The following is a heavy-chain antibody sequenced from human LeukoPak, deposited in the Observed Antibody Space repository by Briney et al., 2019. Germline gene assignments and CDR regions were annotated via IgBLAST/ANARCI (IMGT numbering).Heavy chain of an antibody. V-gene: IGHV3-64*02. CDR2: ITPDGGTT. J-gene: IGHJ4*02. CDR3: ARGNPPGGSDY. CDR1: GFSFSGYV. Sequence: PGGSLRLSCAASGFSFSGYVMHWVRQAPGRGPESVSAITPDGGTTYYADSVKGRFTISRDNSRNTLYLQMGSLRVEDMAVYYCARGNPPGGSDYWGQGTLVTVPS. D-gene: IGHD1-14*01.